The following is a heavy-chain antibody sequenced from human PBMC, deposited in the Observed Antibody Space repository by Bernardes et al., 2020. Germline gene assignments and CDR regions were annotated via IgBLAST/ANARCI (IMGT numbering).Heavy chain of an antibody. D-gene: IGHD2-2*01. J-gene: IGHJ4*02. V-gene: IGHV3-33*01. CDR2: IWYDGSNK. Sequence: GGSLRLSCAASGFTFSSYGMHWVRQAPGKGLEWVAVIWYDGSNKYYADSVKGRFTISRDNSKNTLYLQMNSLRAEDTAVYYCARDSCSSTRCDLNYWGQGTLVTVSS. CDR3: ARDSCSSTRCDLNY. CDR1: GFTFSSYG.